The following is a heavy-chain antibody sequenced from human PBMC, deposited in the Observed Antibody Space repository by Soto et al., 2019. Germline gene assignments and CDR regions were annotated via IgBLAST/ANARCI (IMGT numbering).Heavy chain of an antibody. CDR3: ARVAVVTRGIDY. D-gene: IGHD6-19*01. J-gene: IGHJ4*02. V-gene: IGHV3-74*01. CDR1: GSTFTSSW. Sequence: GGSLRLSCVASGSTFTSSWMHWVRQAPGKGLVWVSRVTEDGSGANYADSVKGRFTISRDNARNTVYLEMNSLRVDDTAVYYCARVAVVTRGIDYWGQGTLVTVSS. CDR2: VTEDGSGA.